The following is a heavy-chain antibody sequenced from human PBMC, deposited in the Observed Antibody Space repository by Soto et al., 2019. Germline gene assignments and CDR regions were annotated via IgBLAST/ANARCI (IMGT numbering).Heavy chain of an antibody. CDR1: GYTFTGYY. Sequence: ASVKVSCKASGYTFTGYYMHWVRQAPGQGLEWMGWINPNSGGTNYAQKLQGRVTMTRDTSISTAYMELSRLRSDDTAVYYCATAALLLPHFQHWGQGTLVTVSS. J-gene: IGHJ1*01. V-gene: IGHV1-2*02. CDR3: ATAALLLPHFQH. CDR2: INPNSGGT.